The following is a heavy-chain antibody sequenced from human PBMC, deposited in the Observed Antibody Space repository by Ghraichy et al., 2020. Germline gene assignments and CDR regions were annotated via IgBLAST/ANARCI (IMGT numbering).Heavy chain of an antibody. V-gene: IGHV3-23*01. D-gene: IGHD1-14*01. J-gene: IGHJ4*02. CDR2: ISVNGDTT. Sequence: GESLRLSCAASGFTFSSFAMSWARQAPGKGLEWVSAISVNGDTTYYADSVKDRFTISRDISKNTLYLQMNSLRSEDTAVYYCAKVVTNHLGVVGYYFDYWGQGTLVTVSS. CDR3: AKVVTNHLGVVGYYFDY. CDR1: GFTFSSFA.